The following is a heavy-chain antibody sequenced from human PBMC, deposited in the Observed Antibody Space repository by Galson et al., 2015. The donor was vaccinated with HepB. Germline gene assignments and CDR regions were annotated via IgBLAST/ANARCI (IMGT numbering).Heavy chain of an antibody. V-gene: IGHV1-3*01. CDR3: ARKRSSWYFDL. CDR2: IYAGNGNT. CDR1: GYTFTSYP. Sequence: SVKVSCKASGYTFTSYPIHWVRQAPGQRLEWMGWIYAGNGNTKYSENFQGRVTITSDTSASTAYMELSSLKSEDTAVYYCARKRSSWYFDLWGRGTLVTVSS. J-gene: IGHJ2*01.